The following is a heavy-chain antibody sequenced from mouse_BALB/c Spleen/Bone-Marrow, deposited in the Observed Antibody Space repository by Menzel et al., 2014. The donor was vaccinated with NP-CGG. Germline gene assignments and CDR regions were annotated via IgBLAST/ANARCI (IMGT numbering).Heavy chain of an antibody. CDR2: INPSTGYA. CDR1: GYTFTDTW. Sequence: QVQLQQSGPELAKPGPSVKMSCKASGYTFTDTWIHWIKQRPGQGLEWIGYINPSTGYAEYNQNFKDKATLTVDKSSSTAYMQLSSLTSEDSAVYYWARDYWGQGTTLTDSS. J-gene: IGHJ2*01. V-gene: IGHV1-7*01. CDR3: ARDY.